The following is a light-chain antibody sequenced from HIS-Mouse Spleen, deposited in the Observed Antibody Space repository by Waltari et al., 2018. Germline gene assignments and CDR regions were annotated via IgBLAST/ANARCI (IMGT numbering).Light chain of an antibody. CDR1: KLGDKY. Sequence: SYELTQPPSVSVSPGQTASITCSGHKLGDKYACWYQQKPCQPPVLVIYQDSKRPSGIPVRFSGSNSGNTATLTISGTQAMDEADYYCQAWDSSYSVFGGGTKLTVL. CDR2: QDS. CDR3: QAWDSSYSV. V-gene: IGLV3-1*01. J-gene: IGLJ2*01.